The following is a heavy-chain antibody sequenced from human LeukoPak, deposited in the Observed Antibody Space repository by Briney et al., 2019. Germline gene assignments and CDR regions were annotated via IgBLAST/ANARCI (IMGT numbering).Heavy chain of an antibody. J-gene: IGHJ4*02. V-gene: IGHV3-7*01. Sequence: PGGSLRLSCAASGFTFRNYIISWVRQAPGKGLEWVANMRQDGSEKFYVDSVKGRFTISRDNTKNSLSLQMDSLRAEDTAVYYCARLTRSGLHCIDYWGQGTLVTVS. CDR2: MRQDGSEK. CDR3: ARLTRSGLHCIDY. CDR1: GFTFRNYI. D-gene: IGHD3-10*01.